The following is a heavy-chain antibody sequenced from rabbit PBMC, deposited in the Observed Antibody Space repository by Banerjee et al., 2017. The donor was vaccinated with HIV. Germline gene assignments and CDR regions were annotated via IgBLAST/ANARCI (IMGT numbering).Heavy chain of an antibody. V-gene: IGHV1S45*01. CDR3: ARSYAAYASYGLPL. CDR2: IYAGSSGIT. J-gene: IGHJ4*01. D-gene: IGHD6-1*01. Sequence: QEQLKESGGGLVQPGGSLKLSCKASGFDFSTYYMSWVRQAPGKGLEWIGCIYAGSSGITYYANWAKGRFTISKTSSTTVTLQMTSLTAADTATYFCARSYAAYASYGLPLWGQGTLVTVS. CDR1: GFDFSTYYM.